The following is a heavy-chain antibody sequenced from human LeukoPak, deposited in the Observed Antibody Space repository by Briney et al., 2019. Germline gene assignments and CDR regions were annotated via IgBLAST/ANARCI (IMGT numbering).Heavy chain of an antibody. D-gene: IGHD6-13*01. J-gene: IGHJ4*02. CDR2: ISGSGGST. CDR3: AKEEYEAAAGMTHFDY. CDR1: GFTFSSYA. V-gene: IGHV3-23*01. Sequence: GGSLRLSCAASGFTFSSYAMSWVRQAPGKGLEWVSAISGSGGSTYYADSVKGRFTISRDNSKDTLYLQMDSLRAEDTAVYYCAKEEYEAAAGMTHFDYWGQGTLVTVSS.